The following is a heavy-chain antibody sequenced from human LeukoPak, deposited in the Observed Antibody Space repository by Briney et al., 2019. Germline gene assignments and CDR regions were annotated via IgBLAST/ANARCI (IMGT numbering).Heavy chain of an antibody. Sequence: SETLSLTCAVYGGAFSGYYWSWIRQPPGKGLEWIGEINHSGSTNYNPSLKSRVTRSVDTSKNQFSLKLSSVTAADTAVYYCAREGAIFGVVISPHGMDVWGQGTTVTVSS. CDR2: INHSGST. J-gene: IGHJ6*02. CDR1: GGAFSGYY. CDR3: AREGAIFGVVISPHGMDV. V-gene: IGHV4-34*01. D-gene: IGHD3-3*01.